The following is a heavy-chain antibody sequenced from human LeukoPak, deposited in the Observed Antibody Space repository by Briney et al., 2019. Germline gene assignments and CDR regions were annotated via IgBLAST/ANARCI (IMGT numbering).Heavy chain of an antibody. D-gene: IGHD6-13*01. CDR3: ASGGYSSSWTLVDY. Sequence: ASVKVSCKTSGGTFRYYAIGWVRQAPGHGLEWMGGLIPMFGTTNYAQQFQGRVTITADKSTSTAYMELSSLRSEDTAVYYCASGGYSSSWTLVDYWGQGTLVTVSS. CDR1: GGTFRYYA. CDR2: LIPMFGTT. V-gene: IGHV1-69*06. J-gene: IGHJ4*02.